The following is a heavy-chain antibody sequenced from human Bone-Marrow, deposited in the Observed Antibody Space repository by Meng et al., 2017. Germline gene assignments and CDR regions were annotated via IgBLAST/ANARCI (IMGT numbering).Heavy chain of an antibody. CDR1: GYTFTDYY. J-gene: IGHJ4*01. V-gene: IGHV1-2*02. CDR3: ARGSIRITMVRGVMEPYSFHY. CDR2: INPKSGGT. D-gene: IGHD3-10*01. Sequence: ASVKVSCKASGYTFTDYYMHWVRQAPGQGLEWLGWINPKSGGTNYAQKFQDMVTMTRDTSISTAYMELSRLRSDDTAVYYCARGSIRITMVRGVMEPYSFHYWGHGTLVTVSS.